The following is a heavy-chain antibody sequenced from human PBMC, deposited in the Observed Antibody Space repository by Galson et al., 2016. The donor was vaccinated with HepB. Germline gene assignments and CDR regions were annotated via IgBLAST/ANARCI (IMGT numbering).Heavy chain of an antibody. D-gene: IGHD1-14*01. CDR1: GYTFNTYN. Sequence: TVKVSCKASGYTFNTYNMHWVRQAPGHGPEWMGIIQPSGGNTIYAQKFQDRITMTRDTSTGTVYMALMSLRSEDTAVYYCARELDHSFYFDYWGRGTLLTVS. J-gene: IGHJ4*02. CDR2: IQPSGGNT. CDR3: ARELDHSFYFDY. V-gene: IGHV1-46*02.